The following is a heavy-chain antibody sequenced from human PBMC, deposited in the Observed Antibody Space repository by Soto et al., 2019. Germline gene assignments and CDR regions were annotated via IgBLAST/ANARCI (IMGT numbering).Heavy chain of an antibody. CDR2: MSGSGGST. CDR3: ERALWGGGYDDRVVY. D-gene: IGHD5-12*01. CDR1: GFTFSSYA. V-gene: IGHV3-23*01. J-gene: IGHJ4*02. Sequence: EVQLLESGGGLVQPGGSLRLSCAASGFTFSSYAMSWVRQAPGKGLECVSAMSGSGGSTYYADSVKGRFTISRDNSKTTLYLQRNSLSTEDTAVYCCERALWGGGYDDRVVYWCQGTLITVSS.